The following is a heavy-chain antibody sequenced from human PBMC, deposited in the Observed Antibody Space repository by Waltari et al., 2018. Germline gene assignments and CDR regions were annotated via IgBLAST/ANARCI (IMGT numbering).Heavy chain of an antibody. D-gene: IGHD3-22*01. CDR1: GYSISSGYY. J-gene: IGHJ4*02. Sequence: QVQLQESGPGLVKPSETLSLTCAVSGYSISSGYYWGWIRQPPGKGLEWIGSIYHSGSTYYNPSLRSRVTISVDTSKNQFSLKLSSVTAADTAVYYCARQSGVYDSSGFDYWGQGTLVTVSS. V-gene: IGHV4-38-2*01. CDR2: IYHSGST. CDR3: ARQSGVYDSSGFDY.